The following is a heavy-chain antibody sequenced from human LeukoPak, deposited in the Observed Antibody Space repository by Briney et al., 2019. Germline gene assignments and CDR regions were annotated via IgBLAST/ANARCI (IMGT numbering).Heavy chain of an antibody. V-gene: IGHV3-23*01. J-gene: IGHJ4*02. CDR3: AKDLDIVATITGN. CDR1: GGSISSSTYY. CDR2: VGGSGGST. Sequence: ETLSLTCIVSGGSISSSTYYWGWIRQPPGKGLEWVSGVGGSGGSTYYADSVKGRFTISRDNSKNTLYLQMNSLRAEDTAVYYCAKDLDIVATITGNWGQGTLVTVSS. D-gene: IGHD5-12*01.